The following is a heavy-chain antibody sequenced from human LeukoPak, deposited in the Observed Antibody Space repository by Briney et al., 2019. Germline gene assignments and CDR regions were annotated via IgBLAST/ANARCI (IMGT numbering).Heavy chain of an antibody. CDR3: ARDRPTSARIAAAFFDY. CDR2: ISYDGSNK. V-gene: IGHV3-30-3*01. J-gene: IGHJ4*02. CDR1: GFTFSSYA. Sequence: GSLRLSCAASGFTFSSYAMHWVRQAPGKGLEWVAVISYDGSNKYYADSVKGRFTISRDNSKNTLYLQMNSLRAEDTAVYYCARDRPTSARIAAAFFDYWGQGTLVTVSS. D-gene: IGHD6-13*01.